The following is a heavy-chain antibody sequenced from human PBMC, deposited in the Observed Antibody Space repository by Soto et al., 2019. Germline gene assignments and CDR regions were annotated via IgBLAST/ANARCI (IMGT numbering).Heavy chain of an antibody. J-gene: IGHJ4*02. CDR1: VFTYTKYV. V-gene: IGHV3-23*01. CDR3: AKDFLNGTIEY. Sequence: VGSLRLSCESSVFTYTKYVMNCVRQAPGKGLEWVAGITGTGGTPFYADSVRGRFVISRDNSKNTVFLHMTSLRAEDTAVYYCAKDFLNGTIEYWGQGALVIVSS. D-gene: IGHD1-1*01. CDR2: ITGTGGTP.